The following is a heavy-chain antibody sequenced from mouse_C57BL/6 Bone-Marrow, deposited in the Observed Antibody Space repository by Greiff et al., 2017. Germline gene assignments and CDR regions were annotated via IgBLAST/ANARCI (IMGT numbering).Heavy chain of an antibody. D-gene: IGHD1-3*01. V-gene: IGHV5-16*01. J-gene: IGHJ3*01. CDR3: ARAISGDAN. Sequence: EVKLEESGGGLVQPGSSVKLSCTASGFTFSSYSMAWVRQVPEKGLEWVAYINHGGGCTCYLDTLKGRFTISRDKAMNSLYLHMSSLKSEDTATYYCARAISGDANWGQGQLVTVTA. CDR2: INHGGGCT. CDR1: GFTFSSYS.